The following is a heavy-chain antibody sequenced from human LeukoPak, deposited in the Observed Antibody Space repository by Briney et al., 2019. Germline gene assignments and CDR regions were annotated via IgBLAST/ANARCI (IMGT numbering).Heavy chain of an antibody. CDR1: GFTFSSHN. J-gene: IGHJ2*01. CDR2: ISGRSNPI. CDR3: ARDSGYPSGSWWWYFDL. V-gene: IGHV3-48*02. Sequence: GSLRLSCAVSGFTFSSHNMSWVRQAPGRGLEWVSFISGRSNPIYYADYVKGRFTVSRDNAKSSLYLQMNSLRDEDTAVYFCARDSGYPSGSWWWYFDLWGRGILVTVS. D-gene: IGHD3-10*01.